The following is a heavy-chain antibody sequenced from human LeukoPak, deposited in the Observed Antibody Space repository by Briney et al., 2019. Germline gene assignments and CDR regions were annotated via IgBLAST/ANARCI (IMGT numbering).Heavy chain of an antibody. Sequence: SVKVSCKASVGTFSSYAISWVRQAPGQGLEWMGGIIPIFGTANYAQKFQGRVTITTDESTSTAYMELSSLRSEDTAVYYCARGYYDFWSGYSSGGIWGQGTLVTVSS. CDR1: VGTFSSYA. CDR3: ARGYYDFWSGYSSGGI. J-gene: IGHJ4*02. D-gene: IGHD3-3*01. V-gene: IGHV1-69*05. CDR2: IIPIFGTA.